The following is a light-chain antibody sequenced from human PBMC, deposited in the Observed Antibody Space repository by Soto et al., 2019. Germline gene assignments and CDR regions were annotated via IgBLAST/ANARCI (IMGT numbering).Light chain of an antibody. CDR1: QSVSSY. CDR2: DAS. CDR3: HQRSNWPPYK. V-gene: IGKV3-11*01. J-gene: IGKJ2*01. Sequence: EIVLTQSPATLSLSPGERATLSCRASQSVSSYLAWYQQKPGQAPRHLIYDASNKATDIPARFSGSGPGTDFTRTISSLEPEDFAAYYCHQRSNWPPYKLGQRTKLEFK.